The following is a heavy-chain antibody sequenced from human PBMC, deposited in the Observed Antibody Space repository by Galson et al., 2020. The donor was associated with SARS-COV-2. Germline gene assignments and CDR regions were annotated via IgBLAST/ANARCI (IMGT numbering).Heavy chain of an antibody. CDR1: GFTFSNYA. Sequence: TGGSLRLSCAASGFTFSNYAMHWVRQPTGKGLEWVSALAAAGDTYYAASVKGRFTISSENARNSLYLQLNTLREGDTAVYYCARGRGPGGFLAPDFWGQGTLVTVSS. CDR3: ARGRGPGGFLAPDF. V-gene: IGHV3-13*01. J-gene: IGHJ4*02. D-gene: IGHD3-3*01. CDR2: LAAAGDT.